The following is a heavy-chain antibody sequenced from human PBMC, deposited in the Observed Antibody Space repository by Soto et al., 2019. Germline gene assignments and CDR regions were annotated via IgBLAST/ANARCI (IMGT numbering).Heavy chain of an antibody. CDR3: ARVQWSFRDFWSGYPARYYYYMDV. V-gene: IGHV1-3*01. CDR1: GYTFTSYA. Sequence: ASVKVYCKASGYTFTSYAMHWVRQAPGQRLEWMGWINAGNGNTKYSQKFQGRVTITRDTSASTAYMELSSLRSEDTAVYYCARVQWSFRDFWSGYPARYYYYMDVWGKGTTVTVSS. D-gene: IGHD3-3*01. J-gene: IGHJ6*03. CDR2: INAGNGNT.